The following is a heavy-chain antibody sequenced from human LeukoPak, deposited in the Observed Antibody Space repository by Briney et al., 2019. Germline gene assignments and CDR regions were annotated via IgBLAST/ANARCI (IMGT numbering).Heavy chain of an antibody. CDR3: ARGAGWYAY. D-gene: IGHD6-19*01. Sequence: SETLSLACTVSGGSISSYYWSWIRQPPGKGLEWIGYVHYSGSTHYNPSLKSRVTISVDTSRNQFSLKMTSVTAADTAVYYCARGAGWYAYWGQGTLVTVSS. V-gene: IGHV4-59*01. CDR2: VHYSGST. CDR1: GGSISSYY. J-gene: IGHJ4*02.